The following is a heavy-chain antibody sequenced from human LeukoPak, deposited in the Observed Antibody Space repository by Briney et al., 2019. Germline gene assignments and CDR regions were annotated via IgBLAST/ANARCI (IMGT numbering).Heavy chain of an antibody. CDR1: GYTFTGYY. J-gene: IGHJ6*02. CDR2: INPNSGGT. V-gene: IGHV1-2*02. D-gene: IGHD4/OR15-4a*01. Sequence: ASVKVSFKASGYTFTGYYMHWVRQAPGQGLEWMGWINPNSGGTNYAQKFQGRVTMTRDTSISTAYMELSRLRSDGTAVYYCARTSAKSHYYYYGMDVWGQGTTVTVSS. CDR3: ARTSAKSHYYYYGMDV.